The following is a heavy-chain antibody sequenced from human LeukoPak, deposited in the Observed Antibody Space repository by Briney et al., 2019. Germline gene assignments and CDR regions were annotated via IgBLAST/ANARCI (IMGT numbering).Heavy chain of an antibody. Sequence: GGSLRLSCAASGFIFSDYYMSWIRQAPGKGLEWVSYISSSGSTIYYADSVKGRFTISRDNAKNSLYLQMNSLRAEDTAVYYCASVYSGYDHYFDYWGQGTLVTVSS. CDR2: ISSSGSTI. J-gene: IGHJ4*02. CDR1: GFIFSDYY. CDR3: ASVYSGYDHYFDY. V-gene: IGHV3-11*01. D-gene: IGHD5-12*01.